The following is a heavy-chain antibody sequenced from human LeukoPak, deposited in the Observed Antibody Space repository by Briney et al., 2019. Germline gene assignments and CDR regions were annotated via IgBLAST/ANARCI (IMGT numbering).Heavy chain of an antibody. D-gene: IGHD5-18*01. Sequence: GGSLRLSCAASGFIFSSYAMSWVRQAPGKGLEWVSGISGSGTSTYYADSVRGRFTISRDSSKNTLYLEMNSLTAEDAAVYYCAKEEYTNVYDAFDIWGQGKMVTVSS. CDR2: ISGSGTST. CDR3: AKEEYTNVYDAFDI. J-gene: IGHJ3*02. CDR1: GFIFSSYA. V-gene: IGHV3-23*01.